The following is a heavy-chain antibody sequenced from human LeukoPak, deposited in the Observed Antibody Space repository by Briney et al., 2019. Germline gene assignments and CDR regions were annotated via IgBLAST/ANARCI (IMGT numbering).Heavy chain of an antibody. D-gene: IGHD1-14*01. CDR2: INSDGTST. V-gene: IGHV3-74*01. J-gene: IGHJ2*01. CDR1: GFTFSSYW. CDR3: AGNQGPYGYFDL. Sequence: GGSLRLSCAASGFTFSSYWMHWVRQAPGKGLVWVSRINSDGTSTTFADSVKGRFTISRDNAKNTLYLQMNSLRAEDTAVYYCAGNQGPYGYFDLWGRGTLVTVSS.